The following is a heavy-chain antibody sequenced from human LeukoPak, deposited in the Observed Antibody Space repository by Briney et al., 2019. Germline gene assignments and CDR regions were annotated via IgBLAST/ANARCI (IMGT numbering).Heavy chain of an antibody. Sequence: SETLSLTCTVSGGSISSGGYYWSWIRQHPGKGLEWIGYIYYSGSTYYNPSLKSRVTISVDTSKNQFSLKLSSVTAADTAVYYCAGSPGDFWSGYSRNWFDPWGQGTLVTVSS. CDR2: IYYSGST. CDR1: GGSISSGGYY. J-gene: IGHJ5*02. V-gene: IGHV4-31*03. D-gene: IGHD3-3*01. CDR3: AGSPGDFWSGYSRNWFDP.